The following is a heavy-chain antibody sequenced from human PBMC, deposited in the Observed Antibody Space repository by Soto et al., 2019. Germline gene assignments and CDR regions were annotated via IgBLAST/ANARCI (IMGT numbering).Heavy chain of an antibody. CDR3: VRATLSWGHYYFRGLDV. Sequence: PGGSLRLSCAATGFMFGTYWMSWVRQAPGKGLEWVANIKHDGNEKYYADSVKGRFTVSRDNVKNFLHLQMSRLRGDDTGVYFWVRATLSWGHYYFRGLDVWGQGTTVTVSS. CDR2: IKHDGNEK. V-gene: IGHV3-7*01. D-gene: IGHD3-22*01. CDR1: GFMFGTYW. J-gene: IGHJ6*02.